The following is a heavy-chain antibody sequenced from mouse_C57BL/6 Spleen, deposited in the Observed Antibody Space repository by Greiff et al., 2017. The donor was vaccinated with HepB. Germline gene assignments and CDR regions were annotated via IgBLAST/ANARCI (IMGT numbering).Heavy chain of an antibody. CDR3: SLWLRPFDY. Sequence: VKLVESGPELVKPGASVKISCKASGYAFSSSWMNWVKQRPGKGLEWIGRIYPGDGDTNYNGKFKGKATLTADKSSSTAYMQLRSLTSEDSAVYFCSLWLRPFDYWGQGTSVTVSS. CDR2: IYPGDGDT. V-gene: IGHV1-82*01. CDR1: GYAFSSSW. J-gene: IGHJ4*01. D-gene: IGHD2-2*01.